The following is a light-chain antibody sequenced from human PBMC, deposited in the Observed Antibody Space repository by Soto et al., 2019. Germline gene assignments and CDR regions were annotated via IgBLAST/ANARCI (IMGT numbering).Light chain of an antibody. Sequence: QSVLTQPPSAYWSRGQSVTISCTGTSNDIGAYNYVSWYQQYPGKAPKLIIYEVFRRPSGVPDRFSGSKSGNTASLTVSGLQPEDEADYYCSSYAGRETGVFGTGTKVTVL. CDR1: SNDIGAYNY. CDR3: SSYAGRETGV. V-gene: IGLV2-8*01. J-gene: IGLJ1*01. CDR2: EVF.